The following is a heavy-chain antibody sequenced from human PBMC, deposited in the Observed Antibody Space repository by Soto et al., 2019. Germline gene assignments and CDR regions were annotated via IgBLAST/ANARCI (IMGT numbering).Heavy chain of an antibody. CDR3: FRYCSSTSCSRFDP. CDR1: GGTFSSYA. CDR2: IIPIFGTA. D-gene: IGHD2-2*01. V-gene: IGHV1-69*13. Sequence: SVKVSCKASGGTFSSYAISWVRQAPGQGLEWMGGIIPIFGTANYAQKFQGRVAITADESTSTAYMELSSLRSEDTAVYYCFRYCSSTSCSRFDPWGQGTLVTVSS. J-gene: IGHJ5*02.